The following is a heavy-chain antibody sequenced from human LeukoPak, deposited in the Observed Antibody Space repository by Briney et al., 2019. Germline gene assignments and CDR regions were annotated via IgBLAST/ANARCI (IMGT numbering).Heavy chain of an antibody. CDR3: ARVSGGSGSYYPEYLYYFDY. Sequence: ASVKVSCKASGYTFTSYDINWVRQATGQGLGWMGWMNPNSGNTGYAQKFQGRVTITRNTSISTAYMELSSLRSEDTAVYYCARVSGGSGSYYPEYLYYFDYWGQGTLVTVSS. CDR1: GYTFTSYD. CDR2: MNPNSGNT. V-gene: IGHV1-8*03. J-gene: IGHJ4*02. D-gene: IGHD3-10*01.